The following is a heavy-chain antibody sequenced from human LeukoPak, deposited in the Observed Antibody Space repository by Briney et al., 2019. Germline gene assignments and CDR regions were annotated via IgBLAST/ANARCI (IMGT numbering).Heavy chain of an antibody. CDR3: ARDTEGLVGFDP. V-gene: IGHV4-34*09. Sequence: SETLSLTCAVYGGSFSGYYWSWIRQPPGKGLEWIGYIYYSGSTYYNPSLKSRVTISVDTSKNQFSLKLSSVTAADTAVYYCARDTEGLVGFDPWGQGTLVTVSS. CDR2: IYYSGST. J-gene: IGHJ5*02. CDR1: GGSFSGYY.